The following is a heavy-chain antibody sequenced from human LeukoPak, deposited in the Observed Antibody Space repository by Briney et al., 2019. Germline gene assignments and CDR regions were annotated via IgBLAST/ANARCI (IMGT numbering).Heavy chain of an antibody. CDR2: ISAYNGNT. V-gene: IGHV1-18*01. J-gene: IGHJ3*02. Sequence: GASVKVSCKASGYTFTSYGISWVRQAPGQGLEWMGWISAYNGNTNYTQKLQGRVTMTTDTSTSTAYMELRSLRSDDTAVYYCARDRKRSPWDTAMMDAFDIWGQGTMVTVSS. CDR3: ARDRKRSPWDTAMMDAFDI. CDR1: GYTFTSYG. D-gene: IGHD5-18*01.